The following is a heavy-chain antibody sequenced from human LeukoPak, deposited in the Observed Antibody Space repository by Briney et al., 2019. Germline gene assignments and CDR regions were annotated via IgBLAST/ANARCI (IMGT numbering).Heavy chain of an antibody. Sequence: PSQTLSLTCTVSGGSISSGDYYWSWIRQPPGKGLEWIGRIYTSGSTNYNPSLKSRVTMSVDTSKNQFSLKLSSVTAADTAVYYCARALYGSGSYDLFDPWGQGTLVTVSS. CDR1: GGSISSGDYY. CDR3: ARALYGSGSYDLFDP. V-gene: IGHV4-61*02. J-gene: IGHJ5*02. CDR2: IYTSGST. D-gene: IGHD3-10*01.